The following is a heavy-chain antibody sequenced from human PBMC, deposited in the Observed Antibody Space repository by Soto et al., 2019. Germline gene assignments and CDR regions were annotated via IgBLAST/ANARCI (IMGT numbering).Heavy chain of an antibody. D-gene: IGHD3-3*01. CDR3: ARRYAYYDFWSGYYSHYYYGMDV. V-gene: IGHV5-10-1*01. CDR1: GCSFTSYW. Sequence: GESLKISCKGSGCSFTSYWISWVRQMPGKGLEWMGRIDPSDSYTNYSPSFQGHVTISADKSISTAYLQWSSLKASDTAMYYCARRYAYYDFWSGYYSHYYYGMDVWGQGTTVTVSS. CDR2: IDPSDSYT. J-gene: IGHJ6*02.